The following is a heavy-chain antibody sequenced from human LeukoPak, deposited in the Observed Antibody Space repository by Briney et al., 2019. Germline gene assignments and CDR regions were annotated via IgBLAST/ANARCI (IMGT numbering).Heavy chain of an antibody. V-gene: IGHV1-69*04. D-gene: IGHD2-2*01. CDR3: ARAYQLLLGYYFDY. CDR1: GGTFSSYA. Sequence: SVKVSCKASGGTFSSYAISRVRQAPGQGLEWMGRIIPILGIANYAQKFQGRVTITADKSTSTAYMELSSLRSEDTAVYYCARAYQLLLGYYFDYWGQGTLVTVSS. CDR2: IIPILGIA. J-gene: IGHJ4*02.